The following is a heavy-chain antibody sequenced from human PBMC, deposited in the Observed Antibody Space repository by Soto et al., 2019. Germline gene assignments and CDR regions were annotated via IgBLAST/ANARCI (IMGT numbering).Heavy chain of an antibody. CDR3: AVVSSPAY. D-gene: IGHD2-21*01. Sequence: QVQLVESGGGVVQPGRSLRLSCAASGFTFKSYDMHWVRKAPGRGLDWVAFISDDGTNKYYVDSVKGRFTISRDNSRNTLYLQMSSLRPEDMGVYYCAVVSSPAYWGQGTLVTVSS. J-gene: IGHJ4*02. CDR2: ISDDGTNK. V-gene: IGHV3-30*03. CDR1: GFTFKSYD.